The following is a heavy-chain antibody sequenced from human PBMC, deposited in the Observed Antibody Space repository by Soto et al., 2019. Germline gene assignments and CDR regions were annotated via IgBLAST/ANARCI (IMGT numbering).Heavy chain of an antibody. CDR1: VFTFCNYW. CDR2: TKQDGSEE. V-gene: IGHV3-7*04. CDR3: VRGVFPTWASYAIDN. Sequence: GGSLRISCAASVFTFCNYWMTWVRQDPGKGLEWVANTKQDGSEERYVDSVKGRFTISRDNAKNSLYLQMNSLRAEDTAIYYCVRGVFPTWASYAIDNLGPRTVVTISS. D-gene: IGHD3-16*01. J-gene: IGHJ4*01.